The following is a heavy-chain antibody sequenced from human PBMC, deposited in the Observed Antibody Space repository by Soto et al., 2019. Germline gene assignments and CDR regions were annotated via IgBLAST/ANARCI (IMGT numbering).Heavy chain of an antibody. J-gene: IGHJ4*02. Sequence: QVQLQESGPGLVKPSQTLSLTCTFSGGSINSGDYYWSWIRQPPGKGLEWIGDISYSGTTYYKPSLRSRITISLDTSKNQFSLRLASVTAADTAVYYCARTNYDYVWGSYRFDYWGQGTLVTVSS. CDR3: ARTNYDYVWGSYRFDY. V-gene: IGHV4-30-4*01. D-gene: IGHD3-16*02. CDR2: ISYSGTT. CDR1: GGSINSGDYY.